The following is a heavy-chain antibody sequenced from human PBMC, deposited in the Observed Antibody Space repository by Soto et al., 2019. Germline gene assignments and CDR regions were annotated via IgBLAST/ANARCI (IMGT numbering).Heavy chain of an antibody. CDR1: GYTFAGYY. Sequence: GASVKVSCKASGYTFAGYYVHWVRQAPGHGLEWLGWIHLNSGGTNYAQSFQGRVTMTRDMSVSTVYMEMTGLSSDDTAVYYCASPRELSYLYFYFFTLDVWGQGTTVTVSS. V-gene: IGHV1-2*02. CDR2: IHLNSGGT. D-gene: IGHD1-26*01. J-gene: IGHJ6*02. CDR3: ASPRELSYLYFYFFTLDV.